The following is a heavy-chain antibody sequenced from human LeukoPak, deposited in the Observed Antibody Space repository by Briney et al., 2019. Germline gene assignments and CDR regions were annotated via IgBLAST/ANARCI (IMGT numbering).Heavy chain of an antibody. CDR2: ISSSSSYI. CDR1: GFTFSSYS. V-gene: IGHV3-21*01. Sequence: GGSLRLSCAASGFTFSSYSMNWVRQAPGKGLEWVSSISSSSSYIYYADSVKGRFTISRDNAKNSLYLQMNSLRAEDTAVYYCARDGATGGVRYYYGMDVWGQGTTVTV. CDR3: ARDGATGGVRYYYGMDV. D-gene: IGHD5-24*01. J-gene: IGHJ6*02.